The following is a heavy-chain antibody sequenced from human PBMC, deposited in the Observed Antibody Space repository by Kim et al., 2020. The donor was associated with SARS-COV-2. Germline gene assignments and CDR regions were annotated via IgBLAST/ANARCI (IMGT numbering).Heavy chain of an antibody. D-gene: IGHD3-16*01. CDR2: ITGTGIKT. V-gene: IGHV3-48*03. Sequence: GGSLRLSCATSGFTFSSYGMTWVRQAPGKGLEWVSYITGTGIKTYYAAFVRGRSTVSTDNAKTSAFLQMNSLRGEDTAVYFCARDGGWRDDYWGQGTPV. CDR1: GFTFSSYG. J-gene: IGHJ4*02. CDR3: ARDGGWRDDY.